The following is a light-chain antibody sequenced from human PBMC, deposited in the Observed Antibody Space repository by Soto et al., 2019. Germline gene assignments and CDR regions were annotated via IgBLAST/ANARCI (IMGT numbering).Light chain of an antibody. CDR3: QKYDTVPWA. Sequence: DIQMTQSTSSLSASLGARVTITCRARPDIKKYVAWYQQKPGKVPQLLIYAASTLQTGVPSRFSGSGSGTEFTLTISSLQPEDVATYHCQKYDTVPWAFAKGTKVEIK. V-gene: IGKV1-27*01. CDR2: AAS. J-gene: IGKJ1*01. CDR1: PDIKKY.